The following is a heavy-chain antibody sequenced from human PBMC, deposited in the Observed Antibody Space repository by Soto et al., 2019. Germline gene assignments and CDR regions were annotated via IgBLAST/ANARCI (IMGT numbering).Heavy chain of an antibody. V-gene: IGHV1-3*01. CDR2: INAGNGNT. CDR3: AILSSGWYAFNY. Sequence: QVQLVQSGAEVKKPGASVKVSCKASGYTFTSYAMHWVRQAPGQRLEWMGWINAGNGNTKYPQKFQGRVTITRDTSASTAYMELSSLRSEDTAVYYCAILSSGWYAFNYWGQGTLVTVSS. D-gene: IGHD6-19*01. J-gene: IGHJ4*02. CDR1: GYTFTSYA.